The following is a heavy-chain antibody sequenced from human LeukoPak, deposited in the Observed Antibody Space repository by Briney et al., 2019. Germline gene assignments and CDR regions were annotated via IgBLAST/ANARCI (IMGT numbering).Heavy chain of an antibody. V-gene: IGHV4-59*08. Sequence: PSETPSLTCTVSGGSISSYYWSWIRQPPGKGLEWIGYIYYSGSTNYNPSLKSRVTISVDTSKNQFSLKLSSVTAADTAVYYCARHSGIAVAGSPFDYWGQGTLVTVSS. CDR2: IYYSGST. CDR3: ARHSGIAVAGSPFDY. J-gene: IGHJ4*02. CDR1: GGSISSYY. D-gene: IGHD6-19*01.